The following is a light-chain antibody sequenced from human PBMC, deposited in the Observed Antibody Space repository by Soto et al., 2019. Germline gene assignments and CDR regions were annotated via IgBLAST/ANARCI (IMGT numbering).Light chain of an antibody. V-gene: IGLV1-44*01. Sequence: QAVVTQPPSASGTPGQRVTISCSGSSSNIGSNTVNWYQQLPGTAPKLLIYSNNQRPSGVPDRFSGSKSGTSASLAISGLQSEDEADYYCAAWDDSLNGRVFGGGTKLT. CDR2: SNN. CDR3: AAWDDSLNGRV. J-gene: IGLJ3*02. CDR1: SSNIGSNT.